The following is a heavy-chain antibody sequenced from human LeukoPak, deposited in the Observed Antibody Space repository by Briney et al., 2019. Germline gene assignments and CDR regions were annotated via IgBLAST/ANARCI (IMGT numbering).Heavy chain of an antibody. CDR3: ARYCTGGTCSVPYYGMDV. Sequence: PGGSLRLSCAASGNYWMHWVRQAPGKGLVWVSHINSDGSWTSYADSVKGRFTISKDNAKNTVYLQMNSLRAEEDTAIYYCARYCTGGTCSVPYYGMDVWGQGTTVTVSS. CDR1: GNYW. J-gene: IGHJ6*02. V-gene: IGHV3-74*01. D-gene: IGHD2-15*01. CDR2: INSDGSWT.